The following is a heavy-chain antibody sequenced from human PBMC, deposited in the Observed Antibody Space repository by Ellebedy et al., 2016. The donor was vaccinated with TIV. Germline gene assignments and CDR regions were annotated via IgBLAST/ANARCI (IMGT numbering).Heavy chain of an antibody. CDR3: ARGYCSSTSCYRRHDAFDL. CDR1: GGSFSGYY. CDR2: INHSGSN. Sequence: MPSETLSLTCAVYGGSFSGYYWSWIRQPPGKGLEWIGEINHSGSNNYNPSLKSRVTVSLDTSKNQFSLKLSSVTAADTAVYYCARGYCSSTSCYRRHDAFDLWGRGTMVTVSS. J-gene: IGHJ3*01. V-gene: IGHV4-34*01. D-gene: IGHD2-2*01.